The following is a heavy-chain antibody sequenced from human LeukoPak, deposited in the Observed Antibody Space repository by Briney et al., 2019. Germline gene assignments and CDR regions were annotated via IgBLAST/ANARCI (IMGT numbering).Heavy chain of an antibody. J-gene: IGHJ4*02. D-gene: IGHD1-26*01. V-gene: IGHV4-34*01. CDR3: ARHQGATWLMPSKTRFDY. CDR2: INHSGST. Sequence: SETLSLTCAVYGGSFYGGSFSGYYWSWIRQPPEKGLEWIGEINHSGSTNYNPSFKSRVTMSVDTSKNQFSLKLSSVTAADTAVYYCARHQGATWLMPSKTRFDYWGQGTLVTVSS. CDR1: GGSFSGYY.